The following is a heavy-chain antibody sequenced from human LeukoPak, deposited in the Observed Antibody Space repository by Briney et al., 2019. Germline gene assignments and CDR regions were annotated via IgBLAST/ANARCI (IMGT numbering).Heavy chain of an antibody. CDR2: ISGSGTLI. D-gene: IGHD3-22*01. CDR3: ARIPLPYYDTSGYDFDF. Sequence: GGSLRLSCAASGFPFSSFSMNWVRQAPGKGLEWVSFISGSGTLIFYADSVKGRFTISRDNAENSLYPQMNSLRAEDTALYYCARIPLPYYDTSGYDFDFWGQGTLVTVSS. V-gene: IGHV3-21*01. J-gene: IGHJ4*02. CDR1: GFPFSSFS.